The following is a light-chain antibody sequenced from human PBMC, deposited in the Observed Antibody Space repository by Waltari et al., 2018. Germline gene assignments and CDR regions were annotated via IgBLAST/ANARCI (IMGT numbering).Light chain of an antibody. V-gene: IGKV3-20*01. CDR1: QSVDNWY. Sequence: ENVLTQSPGTLSLSPGERATLSCRASQSVDNWYLAWYQLKPGQPPRLLISGSSSRATGVPDRFSGSGSGTDFTLTISRLEPEDFAVYYCHQSGGSGRAFGGGTKVEIK. J-gene: IGKJ4*01. CDR2: GSS. CDR3: HQSGGSGRA.